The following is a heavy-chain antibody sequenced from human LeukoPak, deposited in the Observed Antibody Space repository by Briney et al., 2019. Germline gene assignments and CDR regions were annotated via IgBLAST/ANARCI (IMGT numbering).Heavy chain of an antibody. CDR1: GGSISSGGSY. J-gene: IGHJ3*02. V-gene: IGHV4-31*03. CDR3: ARGTYYYDSSGYWKAFDI. D-gene: IGHD3-22*01. Sequence: SQTLSLTCTVSGGSISSGGSYWSWIRQHPGKGLEWIGYIYYSGSTYYNPSLKSRVTISVDTSKNQFSLKLSSVTAADTAVYYCARGTYYYDSSGYWKAFDIWGQGTMVTVSS. CDR2: IYYSGST.